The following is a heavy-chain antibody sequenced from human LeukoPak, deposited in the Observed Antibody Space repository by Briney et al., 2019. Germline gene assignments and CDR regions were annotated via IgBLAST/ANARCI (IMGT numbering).Heavy chain of an antibody. J-gene: IGHJ4*02. Sequence: GGSLRLSCATSGFTFSSYAMSWVRQAPGKGLEWVSALSNSAGSTYYADSVKGRFTISRDNSENTLYLQMNSLRPEDTAVYYCAKGGSSAYHFPHYFDYWGQGTLVTVSS. D-gene: IGHD3-22*01. CDR2: LSNSAGST. CDR3: AKGGSSAYHFPHYFDY. V-gene: IGHV3-23*01. CDR1: GFTFSSYA.